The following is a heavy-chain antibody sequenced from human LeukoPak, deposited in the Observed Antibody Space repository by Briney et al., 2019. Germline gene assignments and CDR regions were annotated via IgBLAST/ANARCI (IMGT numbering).Heavy chain of an antibody. CDR3: AKDIFSSSSGWFDP. Sequence: GGSLRLSCAASGFIFDDYAVHWVRQAPGKGLEWVSGISWNSGSIGYADSVKGRFTISRDNAKNSLYLQMNSLRAEDTALYYCAKDIFSSSSGWFDPWGQGTLDTVSS. J-gene: IGHJ5*02. V-gene: IGHV3-9*01. CDR2: ISWNSGSI. D-gene: IGHD6-13*01. CDR1: GFIFDDYA.